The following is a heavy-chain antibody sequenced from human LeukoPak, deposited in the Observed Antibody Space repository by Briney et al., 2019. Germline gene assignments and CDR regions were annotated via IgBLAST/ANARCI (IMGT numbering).Heavy chain of an antibody. D-gene: IGHD4-17*01. V-gene: IGHV3-30*02. CDR3: AKPDYGDYLAFDY. CDR1: GFTFSSYG. Sequence: GGSLRLSCAASGFTFSSYGMHWVRQAPGKGLEWVAFIRYDGSNKYYADSVKGRFTISRDNSKNTLYLQMNSLRAEDTAVYYCAKPDYGDYLAFDYWGQGTLVTVSS. CDR2: IRYDGSNK. J-gene: IGHJ4*02.